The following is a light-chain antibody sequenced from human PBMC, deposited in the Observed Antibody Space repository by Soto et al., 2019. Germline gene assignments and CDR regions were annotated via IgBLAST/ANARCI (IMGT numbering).Light chain of an antibody. CDR2: LNSDGSH. Sequence: QPVLTQSPSASASLGASVTVTCTLSSGHSSNAVAWHQQQPEKGPRYLMRLNSDGSHSKGDGIPDRFTGSSSGADRYLTISSLQSEDEADYYWQTWGTGIVVFGGGTKVTVL. CDR1: SGHSSNA. V-gene: IGLV4-69*01. CDR3: QTWGTGIVV. J-gene: IGLJ3*02.